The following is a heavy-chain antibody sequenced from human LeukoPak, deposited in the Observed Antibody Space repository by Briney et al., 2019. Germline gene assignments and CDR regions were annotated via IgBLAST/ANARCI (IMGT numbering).Heavy chain of an antibody. J-gene: IGHJ4*02. V-gene: IGHV4-31*03. Sequence: SETLSLTCTVPGGSISSGDYYWNWIRQHPGKGLEWIGYIYYSGSTSYNPSLKSRLTISVDPSKNQFSLNLSSVTAADTAVYYCARGGLGPARYFHYWGQGTLVTVSS. D-gene: IGHD2-2*01. CDR2: IYYSGST. CDR1: GGSISSGDYY. CDR3: ARGGLGPARYFHY.